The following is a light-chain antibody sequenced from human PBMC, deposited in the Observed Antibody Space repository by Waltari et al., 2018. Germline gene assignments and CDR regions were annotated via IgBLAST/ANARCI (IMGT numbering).Light chain of an antibody. Sequence: DIQMTQSPSTLSASVGERVTITCRASQNINSWLALYQQKPGKAPKLLLYKASSLESGVPSRFSGSGFGTEFTLTISSLQPDDFATYYCQQDSNFPITFGGGTKVEIK. CDR1: QNINSW. J-gene: IGKJ4*01. CDR2: KAS. V-gene: IGKV1-5*03. CDR3: QQDSNFPIT.